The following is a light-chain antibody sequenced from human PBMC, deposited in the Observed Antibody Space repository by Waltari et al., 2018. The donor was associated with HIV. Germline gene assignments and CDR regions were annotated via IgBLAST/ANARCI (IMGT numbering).Light chain of an antibody. CDR1: QSVLYSSNNKNH. Sequence: DIVMTQSPDSLAVSLGERATINCKSSQSVLYSSNNKNHLTWYKHKPGQPPKLLIYWASTRESGVPDRCSGSGSGTDFTLTISSLQAEDVAVYCGQKYYSTPLTFGGGTKVEIK. CDR3: QKYYSTPLT. V-gene: IGKV4-1*01. CDR2: WAS. J-gene: IGKJ4*01.